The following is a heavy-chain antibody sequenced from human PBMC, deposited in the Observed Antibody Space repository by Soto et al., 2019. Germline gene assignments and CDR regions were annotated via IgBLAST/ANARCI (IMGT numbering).Heavy chain of an antibody. CDR1: GGSISSGDYY. V-gene: IGHV4-30-4*01. Sequence: SETLSLTCTVSGGSISSGDYYWSWIRQPPGKGLEWIGYIYYSGSTYYNPSLKSRVTISVDTSKNQFSLKLSSVTAADTAVYYCERADRVEHPPTWGQGTLVTVSS. CDR3: ERADRVEHPPT. J-gene: IGHJ4*02. CDR2: IYYSGST. D-gene: IGHD3-22*01.